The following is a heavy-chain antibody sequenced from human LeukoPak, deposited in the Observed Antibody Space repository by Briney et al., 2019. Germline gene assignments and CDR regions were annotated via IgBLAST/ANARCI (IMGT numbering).Heavy chain of an antibody. J-gene: IGHJ4*02. V-gene: IGHV1-8*01. CDR2: MNPNSGNT. D-gene: IGHD6-13*01. CDR1: GYTFTSYD. CDR3: ARGPLRTWSSSWYKFRGGPHFDY. Sequence: ASVKVSCKASGYTFTSYDINWVRQATGQGLEWMGWMNPNSGNTGYAQKFQGRVTMTRNTSISTAYMELSSLRSEDTAVYYCARGPLRTWSSSWYKFRGGPHFDYWGQGTLVTVSS.